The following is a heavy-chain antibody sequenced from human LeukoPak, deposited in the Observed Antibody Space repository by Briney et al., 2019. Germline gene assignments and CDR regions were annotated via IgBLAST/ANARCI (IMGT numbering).Heavy chain of an antibody. CDR2: IYTSGST. Sequence: SETLSLTCTVSGGSISSYYWSWIRQPPGKGLEWIGYIYTSGSTNYNPSLKSRVTVSEDTSKNQFSLKLSSVTAADTAVYYCARYSGYDCFDYWGQGTLVTVSS. CDR1: GGSISSYY. D-gene: IGHD5-12*01. CDR3: ARYSGYDCFDY. J-gene: IGHJ4*02. V-gene: IGHV4-4*09.